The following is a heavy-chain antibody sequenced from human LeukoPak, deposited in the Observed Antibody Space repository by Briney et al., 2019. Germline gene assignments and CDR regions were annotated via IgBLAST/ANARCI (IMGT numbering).Heavy chain of an antibody. CDR3: ARVEYSSSSFFDY. D-gene: IGHD6-6*01. Sequence: GGSLRLSCAASGFTFSSYEMNWVRQAPGKGLEWVSSISSSSSYIYYADSVKGRFTISRDNAKNSLYLQMNSLRAEDTAVYYCARVEYSSSSFFDYWGQGTLVTVSS. J-gene: IGHJ4*02. CDR1: GFTFSSYE. CDR2: ISSSSSYI. V-gene: IGHV3-21*01.